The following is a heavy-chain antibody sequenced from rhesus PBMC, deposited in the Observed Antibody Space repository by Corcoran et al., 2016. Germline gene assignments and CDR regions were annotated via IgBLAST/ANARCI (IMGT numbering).Heavy chain of an antibody. CDR2: VVHEDGEA. CDR1: GYTFTDYY. D-gene: IGHD5-24*01. J-gene: IGHJ1*01. Sequence: EVQLVQSGAEVKKPGASVKISCKASGYTFTDYYLHWVRQAPGKGLEWRERVVHEDGEAIHAQKFHDRVTNTADTSTDTAYMELSSLRSEDTAVYYCATSRKWVQQFEFWGQGALVTVSS. CDR3: ATSRKWVQQFEF. V-gene: IGHV1-111*02.